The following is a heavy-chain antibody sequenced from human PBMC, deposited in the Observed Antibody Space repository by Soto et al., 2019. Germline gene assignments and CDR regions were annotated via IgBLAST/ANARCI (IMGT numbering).Heavy chain of an antibody. CDR1: GFTFSSYG. V-gene: IGHV3-23*01. J-gene: IGHJ6*03. CDR3: GGYYYYYYMDV. Sequence: GGSLRLSCAASGFTFSSYGMSWVRQAPGKGLEWVSAISGSGGSTYYADSVKGRFTISRDNSKNTLYLQVNSLRAEDTAVYYCGGYYYYYYMDVWGKGTTVTVSS. CDR2: ISGSGGST.